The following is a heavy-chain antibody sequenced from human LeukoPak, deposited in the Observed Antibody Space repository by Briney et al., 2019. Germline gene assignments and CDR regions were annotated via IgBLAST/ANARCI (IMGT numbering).Heavy chain of an antibody. CDR2: IDPSSTYI. CDR1: GFTFRSYS. D-gene: IGHD3-3*01. J-gene: IGHJ3*02. V-gene: IGHV3-21*01. Sequence: PGGSLRLSCAASGFTFRSYSMNWVRQAPGKGLEWVSAIDPSSTYIYYADSVKGRFTISRDNAKNSLYLQMNSLRAEDTAVYYCARGQERITIFGVAPRAFDIWGQGTMVTVSS. CDR3: ARGQERITIFGVAPRAFDI.